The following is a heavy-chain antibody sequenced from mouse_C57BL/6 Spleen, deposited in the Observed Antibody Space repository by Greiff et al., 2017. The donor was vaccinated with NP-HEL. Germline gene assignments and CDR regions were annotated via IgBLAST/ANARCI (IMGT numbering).Heavy chain of an antibody. CDR1: GFNIKNTY. V-gene: IGHV14-3*01. CDR2: IDPANGNT. J-gene: IGHJ4*01. CDR3: ARDASYAMDY. D-gene: IGHD6-1*01. Sequence: VQLQQSVAELVRPGASVKLSCTASGFNIKNTYMHWVKQRPEQGLEWIGSIDPANGNTKYAQKFQGKATITVDTSSHTVYLQPSRLTSEATAIYYCARDASYAMDYWGQGTSVTVSS.